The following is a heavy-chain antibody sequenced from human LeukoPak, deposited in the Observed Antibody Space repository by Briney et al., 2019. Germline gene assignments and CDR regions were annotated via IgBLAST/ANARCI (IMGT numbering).Heavy chain of an antibody. CDR3: ARVPVNIWENWFDP. D-gene: IGHD1-26*01. V-gene: IGHV4-59*12. CDR2: IYYTGST. Sequence: GSLRLSCAASGFTFSSYWMHWIRQPPGKGLEWIGTIYYTGSTNYNPSLKSRVTISVDTSKNQFSLKLNSVTAADTAVYYCARVPVNIWENWFDPWGQGTLVTVSS. CDR1: GFTFSSYW. J-gene: IGHJ5*02.